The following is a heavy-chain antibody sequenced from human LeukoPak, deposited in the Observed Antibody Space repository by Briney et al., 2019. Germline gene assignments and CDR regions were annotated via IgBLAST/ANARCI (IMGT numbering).Heavy chain of an antibody. D-gene: IGHD3-10*01. CDR1: GFAFSAYS. V-gene: IGHV3-30*04. J-gene: IGHJ4*02. CDR3: AKEAYYYGSGSYYLFDY. CDR2: ISYDGSIN. Sequence: GGSLRLSCAASGFAFSAYSMHWVRQAPGKGLDWVAIISYDGSINYYADSVKGRFTISRDNSKNTLYLQMNSLRAEDTAVYYCAKEAYYYGSGSYYLFDYWGQGTLVTVSS.